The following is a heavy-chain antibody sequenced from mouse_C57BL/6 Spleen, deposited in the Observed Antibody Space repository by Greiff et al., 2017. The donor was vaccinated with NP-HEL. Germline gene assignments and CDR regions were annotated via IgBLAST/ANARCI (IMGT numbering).Heavy chain of an antibody. CDR2: IDPSDSYT. CDR1: GYTFTSYW. Sequence: QVQLQQPGAELVKPGASVKLSCKASGYTFTSYWMQWVKQRPGQGLEWIGEIDPSDSYTNYNQKFKGKATLTVDTSSSTAYMQLSSLTSEDSAVYYCARDGKDYFDDWGQGTTLTVSS. CDR3: ARDGKDYFDD. J-gene: IGHJ2*01. D-gene: IGHD2-1*01. V-gene: IGHV1-50*01.